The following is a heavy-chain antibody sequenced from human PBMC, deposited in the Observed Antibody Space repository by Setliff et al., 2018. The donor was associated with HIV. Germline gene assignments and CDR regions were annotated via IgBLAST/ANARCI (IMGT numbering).Heavy chain of an antibody. CDR3: ARVQMAYAAFDV. Sequence: SETLSLTCTVSGGSISSSSYYWGWIRQPPGKGLEWIGSIYYSGSTYYNPSLKSRVTISVDTSKNQFSLKLSPVTAADTAVYYCARVQMAYAAFDVWGQGTMVTVSS. J-gene: IGHJ3*01. V-gene: IGHV4-39*01. CDR2: IYYSGST. D-gene: IGHD4-17*01. CDR1: GGSISSSSYY.